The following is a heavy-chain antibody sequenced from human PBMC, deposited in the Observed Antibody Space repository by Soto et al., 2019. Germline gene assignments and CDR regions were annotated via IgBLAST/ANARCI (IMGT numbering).Heavy chain of an antibody. V-gene: IGHV1-18*04. Sequence: ASVNVSCKSSGYTFTSYGISWVRQAPGQGLEWMGWISGYNGNTNYAQKLQGRVTMTTDTSTSTAYMELRSLRSDDTAVYYCATHYDILPNWFDPWGQGTLVTVSS. CDR3: ATHYDILPNWFDP. D-gene: IGHD3-9*01. CDR1: GYTFTSYG. CDR2: ISGYNGNT. J-gene: IGHJ5*02.